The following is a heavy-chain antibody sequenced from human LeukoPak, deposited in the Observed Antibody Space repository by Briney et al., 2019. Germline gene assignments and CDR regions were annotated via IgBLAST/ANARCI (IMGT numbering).Heavy chain of an antibody. CDR1: GYSLTSYW. CDR2: IYPGDSDT. V-gene: IGHV5-51*01. D-gene: IGHD1-26*01. J-gene: IGHJ4*02. CDR3: ARLEVGATNDY. Sequence: GESLKISCKGSGYSLTSYWIGWVRQMPGKGLEWMGFIYPGDSDTRYSPSFQGQVDISADKSISTAYLQWSSLKASDTAKYYCARLEVGATNDYWGQGTLVTVSS.